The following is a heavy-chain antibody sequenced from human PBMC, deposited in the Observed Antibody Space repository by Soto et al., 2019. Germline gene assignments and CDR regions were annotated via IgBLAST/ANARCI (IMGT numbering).Heavy chain of an antibody. CDR3: AKDSKVGTTMTYYSDY. V-gene: IGHV3-23*01. D-gene: IGHD1-26*01. CDR2: ISGGGGNT. J-gene: IGHJ4*02. Sequence: GGSLRLSCAASGCTFSNYAMTWVRQAPGKGLEWVSTISGGGGNTYYADSVKGRFTISRDNPKNTLYLQMSSLRADDTAVYYCAKDSKVGTTMTYYSDYWGQGTLVTAPQ. CDR1: GCTFSNYA.